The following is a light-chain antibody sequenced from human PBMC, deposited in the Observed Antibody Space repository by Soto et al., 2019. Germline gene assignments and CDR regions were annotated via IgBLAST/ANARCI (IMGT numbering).Light chain of an antibody. V-gene: IGKV3D-7*01. CDR3: QQDYNLPIT. J-gene: IGKJ5*01. Sequence: EVVLTQSPATLSLSPGEGATLSCRVSQSISSSYLSWYQQRPGQAPRLIIYGASTRATGIPARFSGSGRGSGTDFTHTISSLQPEDCAFYYCQQDYNLPITFGQGTRRESK. CDR1: QSISSSY. CDR2: GAS.